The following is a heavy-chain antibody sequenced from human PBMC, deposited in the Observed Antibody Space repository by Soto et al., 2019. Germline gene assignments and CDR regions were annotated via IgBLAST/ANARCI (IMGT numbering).Heavy chain of an antibody. CDR2: ISSSSSTI. V-gene: IGHV3-48*01. CDR3: ARDLNGGLFDY. CDR1: GFTFSSYS. D-gene: IGHD6-25*01. J-gene: IGHJ4*02. Sequence: EVQLVESGGGLVQPGGSQRLSCAASGFTFSSYSMNWVRQAPGKGLEWVSYISSSSSTIYYADSVKGRFTISRDNAKNSLYLQMNSLSAEDTAVSDCARDLNGGLFDYWGQGTLVTVSS.